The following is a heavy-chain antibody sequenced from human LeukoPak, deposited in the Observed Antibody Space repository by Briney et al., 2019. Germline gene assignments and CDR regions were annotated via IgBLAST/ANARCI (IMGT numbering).Heavy chain of an antibody. CDR2: ISAYNGNT. CDR3: ARTYYYGSGSYNRPPFDY. CDR1: GYTFTSYG. V-gene: IGHV1-18*01. Sequence: ASVKVSCKASGYTFTSYGISWVRQAPGQGLEWMGWISAYNGNTNYAQKLQGRVTMTTDTSTSTAYMELRSLRSDDTAVYYCARTYYYGSGSYNRPPFDYWGQGTLVTVSS. D-gene: IGHD3-10*01. J-gene: IGHJ4*02.